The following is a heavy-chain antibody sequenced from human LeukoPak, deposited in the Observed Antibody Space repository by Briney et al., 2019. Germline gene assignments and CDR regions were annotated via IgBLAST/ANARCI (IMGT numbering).Heavy chain of an antibody. D-gene: IGHD3-3*01. Sequence: ASVKISCKASGYTFTGYYMHWVQQAPGQGLEWMGCINPDNGDTNYAQKFQGRVTITTDTSTSTAYMELSSLRSDDTAVDYCATVPTVPTDYDFWSGYYDSWGQRTLVTVSS. CDR2: INPDNGDT. CDR3: ATVPTVPTDYDFWSGYYDS. V-gene: IGHV1-2*02. J-gene: IGHJ4*02. CDR1: GYTFTGYY.